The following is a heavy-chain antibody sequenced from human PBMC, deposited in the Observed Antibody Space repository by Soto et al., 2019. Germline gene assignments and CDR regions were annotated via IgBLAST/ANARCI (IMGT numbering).Heavy chain of an antibody. CDR3: ARDAVNWNDGLDDYFYGMDV. V-gene: IGHV1-18*01. D-gene: IGHD1-1*01. Sequence: QVQLVQSGVEVKKPGASVKVSCKPSGYTFPSYGISWVRQAPGQGLEWLGWINVHNGNTNYAQKFQDRVTMTTDTSTSIVYMELRSLTTDDTAVYYCARDAVNWNDGLDDYFYGMDVWGQGTTVTVS. CDR2: INVHNGNT. CDR1: GYTFPSYG. J-gene: IGHJ6*02.